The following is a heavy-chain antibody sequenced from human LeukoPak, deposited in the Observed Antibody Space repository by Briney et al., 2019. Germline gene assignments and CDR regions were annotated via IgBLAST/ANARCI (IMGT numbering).Heavy chain of an antibody. CDR3: ARSFDGSSGYNDVRGHYYVVNG. D-gene: IGHD3-22*01. CDR1: GYTFTGYH. CDR2: INPNSGGT. J-gene: IGHJ6*02. Sequence: ASVKVSFKASGYTFTGYHIHWVRQAPGQGLDWMGMINPNSGGTNYAQKFQGRVTMTRDRSISTAYLEWSGTRSGDTAVLNCARSFDGSSGYNDVRGHYYVVNGWGQGTTVTVSS. V-gene: IGHV1-2*02.